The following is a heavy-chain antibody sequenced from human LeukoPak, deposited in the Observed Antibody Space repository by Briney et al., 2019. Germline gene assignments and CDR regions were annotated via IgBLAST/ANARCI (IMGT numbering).Heavy chain of an antibody. CDR1: GGSISSYY. J-gene: IGHJ4*02. D-gene: IGHD6-13*01. CDR2: IYYSGST. V-gene: IGHV4-59*01. Sequence: LETLSLTCTVSGGSISSYYWSWIRQPPGKGLEWIGYIYYSGSTNYNPSLKSRVTISVDTSKNQFSLKLSSVTAADTAVYYCARGLASAGMGLWGQGTLVTVSS. CDR3: ARGLASAGMGL.